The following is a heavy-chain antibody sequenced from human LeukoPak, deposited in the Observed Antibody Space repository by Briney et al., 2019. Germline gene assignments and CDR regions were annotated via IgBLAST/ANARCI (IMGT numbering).Heavy chain of an antibody. Sequence: PGGSLRLSCAASGFTFRNAWMSWVRQAPGKGLEWVGRIKSRADGGTTDYGAPVKGRFTISRDDSIDTLYLQMQSLKTEDTALYYCTVDTDLRWIQPRDYWGQGILVTVSS. D-gene: IGHD5-24*01. CDR2: IKSRADGGTT. CDR1: GFTFRNAW. V-gene: IGHV3-15*05. J-gene: IGHJ4*02. CDR3: TVDTDLRWIQPRDY.